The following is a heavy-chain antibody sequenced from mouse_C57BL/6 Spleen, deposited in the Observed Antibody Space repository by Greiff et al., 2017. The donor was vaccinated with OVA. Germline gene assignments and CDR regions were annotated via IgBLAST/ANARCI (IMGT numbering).Heavy chain of an antibody. CDR3: ARASNYYGSSYPFAY. V-gene: IGHV1-69*01. CDR1: GYTFTSYW. D-gene: IGHD1-1*01. CDR2: IDPSDSYT. J-gene: IGHJ3*01. Sequence: QVQLKQPGAELVMPGASVKLSCMASGYTFTSYWMHWVKQRPGQGLEWIGEIDPSDSYTNYNQKFKGKSTLTVDKSSSTAYMQLSSLTSEDSAVYYCARASNYYGSSYPFAYWGQGTLVTVSA.